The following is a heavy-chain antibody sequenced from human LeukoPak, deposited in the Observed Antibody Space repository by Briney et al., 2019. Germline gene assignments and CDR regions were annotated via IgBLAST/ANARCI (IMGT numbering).Heavy chain of an antibody. D-gene: IGHD2-15*01. CDR1: GFTFSNYW. V-gene: IGHV3-7*03. CDR2: IKQDGSEK. CDR3: ARDRREGCSGGSCYSSYYYYGMDV. Sequence: GGSLRLSCAASGFTFSNYWMSWVRQAPGKGLEWVANIKQDGSEKYYVDSVKGRFTISRDNAKNSLYLQMSSLRVEDTAVYYCARDRREGCSGGSCYSSYYYYGMDVWGQGTTVTVSS. J-gene: IGHJ6*02.